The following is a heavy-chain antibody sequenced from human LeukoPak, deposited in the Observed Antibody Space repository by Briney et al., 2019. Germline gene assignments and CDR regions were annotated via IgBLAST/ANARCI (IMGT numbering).Heavy chain of an antibody. CDR2: ISAYNGNT. CDR1: GYTFTSYG. V-gene: IGHV1-18*01. J-gene: IGHJ2*01. D-gene: IGHD6-13*01. Sequence: ASVKVSCKASGYTFTSYGISWVRQAPGQGLEWMGWISAYNGNTNYAQKLQGRVTMTTDTSTSTAYMELRSLRSDDTAVYYCARVYSRPYSSSWYVWYFDLWGRGTLVTVSS. CDR3: ARVYSRPYSSSWYVWYFDL.